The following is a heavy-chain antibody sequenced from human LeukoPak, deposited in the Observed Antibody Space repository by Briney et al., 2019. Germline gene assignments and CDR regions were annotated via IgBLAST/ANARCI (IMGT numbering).Heavy chain of an antibody. CDR3: ARAPTVTTWQYYYYYYMDV. CDR1: GFTVSSNY. CDR2: IYSGGST. Sequence: PGGSLRLSCAASGFTVSSNYMSWVRQAPGKGLEWVSVIYSGGSTYYADSVKGRFTISRDNSKNTLYLQMNSLRAEDTAVYYCARAPTVTTWQYYYYYYMDVWGKGTTVTISS. D-gene: IGHD4-17*01. J-gene: IGHJ6*03. V-gene: IGHV3-66*01.